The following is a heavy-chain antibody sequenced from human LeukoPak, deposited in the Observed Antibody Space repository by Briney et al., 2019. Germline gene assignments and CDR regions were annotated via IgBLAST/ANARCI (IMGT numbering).Heavy chain of an antibody. Sequence: GGSLRLSCAASGFTVSSNHMTWVRQAPWKGLEWVSVTYSGGTTYYADSVKGRFTISRDNSKNTLYLQMNSLRAEDTAVYYCARDSPIVGSARSFDIWGQGTMVTVSS. D-gene: IGHD1-26*01. CDR2: TYSGGTT. CDR3: ARDSPIVGSARSFDI. CDR1: GFTVSSNH. J-gene: IGHJ3*02. V-gene: IGHV3-53*01.